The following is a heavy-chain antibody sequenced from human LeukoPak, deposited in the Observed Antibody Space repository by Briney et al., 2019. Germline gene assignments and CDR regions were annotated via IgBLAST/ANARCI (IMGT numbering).Heavy chain of an antibody. CDR3: ARSPTGTFDY. V-gene: IGHV3-48*01. D-gene: IGHD4-11*01. CDR1: GFTFTSYT. J-gene: IGHJ4*02. Sequence: GGSLRLSCAASGFTFTSYTMNWVRQAPGKGLEWVSYINVIGSAIYYADSVKGRFTISRDNGKNSLFLQMNSLRAEDTAVYYCARSPTGTFDYWGQGTLVTVSS. CDR2: INVIGSAI.